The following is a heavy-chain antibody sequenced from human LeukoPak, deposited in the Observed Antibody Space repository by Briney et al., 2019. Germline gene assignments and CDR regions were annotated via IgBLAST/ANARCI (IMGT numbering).Heavy chain of an antibody. CDR3: ARADYGDYAGYFDL. CDR1: GFTFSDYY. V-gene: IGHV3-11*06. D-gene: IGHD4-17*01. J-gene: IGHJ2*01. CDR2: ISSSSSYT. Sequence: PGGSLRLSCAASGFTFSDYYTSWLRQAPGKGLEWVSYISSSSSYTNYADSVKGRFTISRDNAKNSLYLQMNSLRAEDTALYYCARADYGDYAGYFDLWGRGTLVTVSS.